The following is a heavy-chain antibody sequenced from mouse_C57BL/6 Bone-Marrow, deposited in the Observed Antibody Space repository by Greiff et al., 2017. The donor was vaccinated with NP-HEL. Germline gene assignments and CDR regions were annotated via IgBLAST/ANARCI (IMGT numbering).Heavy chain of an antibody. J-gene: IGHJ2*01. CDR3: ASSIYPSGDY. CDR1: GYTFTDYY. CDR2: INPNNGGT. Sequence: EVQLQQSGPELVKPGASVKISCKASGYTFTDYYMNWVKQSHGKSLEWIGDINPNNGGTSYNQKFKGKATLTVDKSSSTAYMELRSLTSEDSAVYYCASSIYPSGDYWGQGTTLTVSS. V-gene: IGHV1-26*01.